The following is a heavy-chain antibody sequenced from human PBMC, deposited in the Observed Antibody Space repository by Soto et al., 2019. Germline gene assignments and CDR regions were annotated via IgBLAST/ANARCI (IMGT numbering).Heavy chain of an antibody. V-gene: IGHV3-11*06. CDR1: GFTFVDSY. J-gene: IGHJ5*02. D-gene: IGHD2-15*01. Sequence: GGSLRLSCAGSGFTFVDSYMSWIRQAPGKGLEWLSYISPGSRYPAYADSVKGRFTISRGNAKRSLYLQMMSLTAEDTAIYYCVRGGGGGLFDPWGQGTMVTVSS. CDR2: ISPGSRYP. CDR3: VRGGGGGLFDP.